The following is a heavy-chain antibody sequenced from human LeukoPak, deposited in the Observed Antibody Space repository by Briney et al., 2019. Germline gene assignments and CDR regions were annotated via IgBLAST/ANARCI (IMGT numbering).Heavy chain of an antibody. J-gene: IGHJ6*03. CDR2: IIPILGIA. D-gene: IGHD6-13*01. CDR1: GGTFISYA. V-gene: IGHV1-69*04. CDR3: ARAGAAAGGGVDYYYYYYVDV. Sequence: SVAVSCKASGGTFISYAISWVRQAPGQGLEWMGRIIPILGIANYAQKFQGRVTITADKSTSTAYMELSSLRSEDTAVYYCARAGAAAGGGVDYYYYYYVDVWGKGTTVTVSS.